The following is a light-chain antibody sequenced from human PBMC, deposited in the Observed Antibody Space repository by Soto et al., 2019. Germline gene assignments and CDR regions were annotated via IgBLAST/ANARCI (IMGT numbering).Light chain of an antibody. CDR3: FSYAGREKIVV. CDR1: RMDVGGYDY. CDR2: DVT. Sequence: HSVLTQPRSVSASPGQTVTISCTGTRMDVGGYDYVSWYQQHPGKAPKIMIYDVTKRPSGVPDRFSGSKSGYTASLTISGLQADDEADYYCFSYAGREKIVVVGGGTKLTVL. V-gene: IGLV2-11*01. J-gene: IGLJ2*01.